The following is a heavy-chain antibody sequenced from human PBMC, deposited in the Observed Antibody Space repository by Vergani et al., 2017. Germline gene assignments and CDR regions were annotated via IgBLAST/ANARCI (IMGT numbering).Heavy chain of an antibody. V-gene: IGHV4-38-2*01. Sequence: QVQLQESGPGLVMPSETLSLTCAVSGYSISSGYYWGWIRQPPGKGLEWIGSIYHSGSTYYNPSLKSRVTISVDTSKNQFSLKLSSVTAADTAVYYCARKGDARGGYCSGGSCRNWFDPWGQGTLVTVSS. CDR1: GYSISSGYY. CDR2: IYHSGST. CDR3: ARKGDARGGYCSGGSCRNWFDP. J-gene: IGHJ5*02. D-gene: IGHD2-15*01.